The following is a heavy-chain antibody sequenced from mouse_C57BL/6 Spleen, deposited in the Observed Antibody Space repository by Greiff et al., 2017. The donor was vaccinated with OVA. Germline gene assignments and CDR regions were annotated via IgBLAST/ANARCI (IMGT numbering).Heavy chain of an antibody. Sequence: VQLQQPGAELVKPGASVKLSCKASGYTFTSYWMQWVKQRPGQGLEWIGEIDPSDSYTNYNQKFKGKATLTVDTSSRTAYMQLSSLTSEDSAVYYCARRGRRSYAMDYWGQGTSVTVSS. CDR1: GYTFTSYW. CDR2: IDPSDSYT. V-gene: IGHV1-50*01. CDR3: ARRGRRSYAMDY. J-gene: IGHJ4*01.